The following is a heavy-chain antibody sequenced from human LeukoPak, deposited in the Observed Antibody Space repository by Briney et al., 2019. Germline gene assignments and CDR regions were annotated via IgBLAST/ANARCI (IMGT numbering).Heavy chain of an antibody. J-gene: IGHJ4*02. V-gene: IGHV2-70*17. Sequence: SGPALVKPTQTLTLTCTFSGFSLSTPEMCVTWIRQPPGKALEWLARIDWDDDKFYSPSLRTRLTISKDTPKNQVVLRMTNMDPVDTGTYYCARMTPDSPSLDYWGQGALITVSS. CDR1: GFSLSTPEMC. CDR2: IDWDDDK. CDR3: ARMTPDSPSLDY. D-gene: IGHD2-15*01.